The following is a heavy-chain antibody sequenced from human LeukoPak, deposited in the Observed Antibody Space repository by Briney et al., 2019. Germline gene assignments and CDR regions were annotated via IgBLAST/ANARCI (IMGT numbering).Heavy chain of an antibody. CDR3: ARDEAIFGAGYYYGMDV. Sequence: SETLSLTCIVSGGSISSGGHYWSWIRQHPGKGLEWIGYINYSGSTYYNPSLKSRVTISVDTSQNQFPLKLSSVTAADTAVYYCARDEAIFGAGYYYGMDVWGQGTTVTVSS. V-gene: IGHV4-31*03. CDR2: INYSGST. J-gene: IGHJ6*02. D-gene: IGHD3-3*01. CDR1: GGSISSGGHY.